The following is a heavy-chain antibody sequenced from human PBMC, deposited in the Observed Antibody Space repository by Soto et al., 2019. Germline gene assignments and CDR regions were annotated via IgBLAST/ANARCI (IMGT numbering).Heavy chain of an antibody. Sequence: ESGGGLVQPGGSLRLSCAASGFTFSSYWMSWVRQAPGKGLEWVANIKQDGSEKYYVDSVKGRFTISRDNAKNSLYLQMNSLRAEDTAVYYCARDATRGGYSLYYFDYWGQGTLVTVSS. CDR2: IKQDGSEK. CDR3: ARDATRGGYSLYYFDY. CDR1: GFTFSSYW. D-gene: IGHD5-18*01. V-gene: IGHV3-7*03. J-gene: IGHJ4*02.